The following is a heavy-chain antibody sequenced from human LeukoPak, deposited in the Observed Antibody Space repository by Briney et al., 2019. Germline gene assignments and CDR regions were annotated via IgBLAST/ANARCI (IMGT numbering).Heavy chain of an antibody. Sequence: GGSLRLSCAASGFSFSTYWMSWVRQAPGKGLEWVANIKEDGSETYYVDSLRGRFTISRDNVKNSLYLQINSLRAEDTAVYYCGRDSFETDIDYWGQGTLVTVFS. V-gene: IGHV3-7*01. CDR1: GFSFSTYW. D-gene: IGHD1-14*01. J-gene: IGHJ4*02. CDR3: GRDSFETDIDY. CDR2: IKEDGSET.